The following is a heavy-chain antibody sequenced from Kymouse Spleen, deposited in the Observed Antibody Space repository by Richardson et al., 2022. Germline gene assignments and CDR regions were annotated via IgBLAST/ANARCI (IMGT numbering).Heavy chain of an antibody. CDR3: TTDRWELLLVDY. CDR2: IKSKTDGGTT. D-gene: IGHD1-26*01. V-gene: IGHV3-15*01. CDR1: GFTFSNAW. J-gene: IGHJ4*02. Sequence: EVQLVESGGGLVKPGGSLRLSCAASGFTFSNAWMSWVRQAPGKGLEWVGRIKSKTDGGTTDYAAPVKGRFTISRDDSKNTLYLQMNSLKTEDTAVYYCTTDRWELLLVDYWGQGTLVTVSS.